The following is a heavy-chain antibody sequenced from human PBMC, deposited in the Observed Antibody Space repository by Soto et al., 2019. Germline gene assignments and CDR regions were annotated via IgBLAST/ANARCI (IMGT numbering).Heavy chain of an antibody. J-gene: IGHJ3*02. Sequence: EAQLVESGGGLVEPGGSLRLSCAASGFSFRNIWMNWVRQAPGKGLEWVGRIKNKFDGETTDYAAPLKGRFTISRDDSKNTLYLQKNSLKTDDTAVYYCTPFQTGDRTFDMWGRGTKVIVSS. CDR1: GFSFRNIW. V-gene: IGHV3-15*07. CDR3: TPFQTGDRTFDM. CDR2: IKNKFDGETT. D-gene: IGHD1-1*01.